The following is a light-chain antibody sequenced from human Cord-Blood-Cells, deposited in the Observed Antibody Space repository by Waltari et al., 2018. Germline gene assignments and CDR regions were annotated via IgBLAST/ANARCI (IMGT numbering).Light chain of an antibody. V-gene: IGKV1-39*01. CDR2: AAS. CDR3: QQSYSTPPVT. Sequence: DIQMTKSPSSLSASVGDRVIITCRASQSISSYLNWYQQKPGKAPKLLIYAASSLQSGVPSRFSGSGSGTDFTLTISSLQPEDFATYYCQQSYSTPPVTFGQGTRLEIK. CDR1: QSISSY. J-gene: IGKJ5*01.